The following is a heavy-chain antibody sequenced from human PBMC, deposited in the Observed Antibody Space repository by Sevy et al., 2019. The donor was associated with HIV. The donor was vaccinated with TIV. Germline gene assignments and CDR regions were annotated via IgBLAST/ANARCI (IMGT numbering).Heavy chain of an antibody. CDR3: ARAPLVRSGDDSLNWFDP. CDR1: GGSISTYY. V-gene: IGHV4-59*01. Sequence: SETLSLTCTVSGGSISTYYWSWIRQPPGKGLEYIGYIYYTGSTNYNPSLKSRVTISVDTSKNQFSLNLRSVTAVDTAVYYCARAPLVRSGDDSLNWFDPWGQGTLVTVSS. J-gene: IGHJ5*02. D-gene: IGHD5-12*01. CDR2: IYYTGST.